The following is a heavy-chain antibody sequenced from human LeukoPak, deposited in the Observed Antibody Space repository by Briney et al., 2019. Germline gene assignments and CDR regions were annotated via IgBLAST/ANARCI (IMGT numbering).Heavy chain of an antibody. CDR3: AKAGRGYGDYVDYMDV. V-gene: IGHV3-23*01. CDR2: INGSGGST. CDR1: GFRFSSYA. J-gene: IGHJ6*03. Sequence: GGTLRLSCSASGFRFSSYARSWVRQAPGKVLEWVSAINGSGGSTNYADRVKGRFTISRDNSKNTLYLQMNGLRAEDTAVYYCAKAGRGYGDYVDYMDVWGKGTTVTVSS. D-gene: IGHD4-17*01.